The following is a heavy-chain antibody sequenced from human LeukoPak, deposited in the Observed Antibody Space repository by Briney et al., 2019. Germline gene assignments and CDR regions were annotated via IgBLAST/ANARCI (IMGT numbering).Heavy chain of an antibody. J-gene: IGHJ6*03. D-gene: IGHD3-22*01. CDR2: ISSSGSTI. CDR3: ARYYYDSSGYLYYYYMDV. CDR1: GFTFSDYY. V-gene: IGHV3-11*04. Sequence: SGGSLRLSCAASGFTFSDYYMSWNRQAPGKGLEWVSYISSSGSTIYYADSVKGRLTISRDNAKNSLYLQMNSLRAEDTAVYYCARYYYDSSGYLYYYYMDVWGKGTTVTVSS.